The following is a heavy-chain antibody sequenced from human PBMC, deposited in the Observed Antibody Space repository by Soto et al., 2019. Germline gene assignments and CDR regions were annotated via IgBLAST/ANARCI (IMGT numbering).Heavy chain of an antibody. CDR2: ISYDGSNK. CDR3: AKDRYYGSGSYYNPVLSYFDY. Sequence: GGSLRLSCAASGFTFSSYAMSWVRQAPGKGLEWVAVISYDGSNKYYADSVKGRFTISRDNSKNTLYLQMNSLRAEDTAVYYCAKDRYYGSGSYYNPVLSYFDYWGQGTLVTVSS. J-gene: IGHJ4*02. CDR1: GFTFSSYA. V-gene: IGHV3-30*18. D-gene: IGHD3-10*01.